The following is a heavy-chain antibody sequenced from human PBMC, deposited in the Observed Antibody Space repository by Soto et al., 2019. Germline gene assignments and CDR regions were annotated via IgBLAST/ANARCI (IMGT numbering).Heavy chain of an antibody. Sequence: TSETLSLTCSVSGGSISGSFWSWIRQSPGKGLEWLGYVYYTGSTNYSPSLRSRVSISVDTSKNEFSLRLSSVTAADTAVYFCARSVAVPGAHIDYWGQGTQVTVSS. CDR3: ARSVAVPGAHIDY. CDR2: VYYTGST. J-gene: IGHJ4*02. CDR1: GGSISGSF. V-gene: IGHV4-59*01. D-gene: IGHD6-19*01.